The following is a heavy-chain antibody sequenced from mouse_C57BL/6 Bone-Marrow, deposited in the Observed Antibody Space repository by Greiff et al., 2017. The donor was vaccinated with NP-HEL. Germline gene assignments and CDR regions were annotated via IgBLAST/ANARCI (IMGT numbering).Heavy chain of an antibody. D-gene: IGHD2-13*01. J-gene: IGHJ2*01. CDR1: GYTFTSYW. Sequence: QVQLQQPGAELVKPGASVKLSCKASGYTFTSYWMHWVKQRPGRGLEWIGQIYPGDGDTNYNGKFKGKATLTADKSSSTAYMQLSSLTSEDSAVYFCARGDQGYFDYWGQGTTLTVSS. CDR3: ARGDQGYFDY. CDR2: IYPGDGDT. V-gene: IGHV1-69*02.